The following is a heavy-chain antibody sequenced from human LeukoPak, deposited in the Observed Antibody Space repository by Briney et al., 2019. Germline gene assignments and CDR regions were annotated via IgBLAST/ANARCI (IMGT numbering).Heavy chain of an antibody. V-gene: IGHV1-18*01. J-gene: IGHJ4*02. D-gene: IGHD3-3*01. CDR1: GYSFTSYG. CDR3: ARGDERREWLLSY. Sequence: ASVKVSCKASGYSFTSYGFSWVPQAPGQGLEWMGWISPYNGNTNYAQKLQGRVTMTTDTSTSTAFMELRSLRSDDTAVYYCARGDERREWLLSYWGQGTLVTVSS. CDR2: ISPYNGNT.